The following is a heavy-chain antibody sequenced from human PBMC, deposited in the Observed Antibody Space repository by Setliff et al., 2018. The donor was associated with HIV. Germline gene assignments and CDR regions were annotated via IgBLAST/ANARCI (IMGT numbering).Heavy chain of an antibody. V-gene: IGHV4-34*01. D-gene: IGHD5-12*01. CDR3: ARGGGYSGSDRQPFDY. Sequence: SETLSLTCAVYGGSFSGYYWSWIRQPPGKGLEWIGEINHSGSINYNPSLKSRVTISLDRSNNQLSLNLSSLTAADTAVYFCARGGGYSGSDRQPFDYWGQGSQVTVSS. CDR1: GGSFSGYY. J-gene: IGHJ4*02. CDR2: INHSGSI.